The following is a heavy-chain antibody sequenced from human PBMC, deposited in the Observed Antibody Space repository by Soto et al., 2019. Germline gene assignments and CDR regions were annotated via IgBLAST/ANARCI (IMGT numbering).Heavy chain of an antibody. J-gene: IGHJ6*02. V-gene: IGHV3-64*01. CDR3: ARGHIPLDYRSYGMDV. D-gene: IGHD2-2*02. CDR2: ISNDAVHT. Sequence: EVQLVESGGGLVQPGGSLTLSCVASGFTFTTYCMHWVRQAPGKGLEYLSAISNDAVHTYYANSVKDRFTISRDNSKDTLYLHMGSVRPEDMAVYYGARGHIPLDYRSYGMDVWGQGNTVTVSS. CDR1: GFTFTTYC.